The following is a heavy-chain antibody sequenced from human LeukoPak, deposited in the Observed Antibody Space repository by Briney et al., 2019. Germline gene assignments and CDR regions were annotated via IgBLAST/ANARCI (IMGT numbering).Heavy chain of an antibody. J-gene: IGHJ4*02. V-gene: IGHV3-48*04. Sequence: GGSLRLSCAASGFTFSDYGMSWVRQAPGKGLEWVSYISSSGSTIYYADSVKGRLTISRDNAKNTLYLQMNSLRAEDTAVYYCARDLLPTYYYDSSGYLLDYWGQGTLVTVSS. CDR2: ISSSGSTI. CDR3: ARDLLPTYYYDSSGYLLDY. D-gene: IGHD3-22*01. CDR1: GFTFSDYG.